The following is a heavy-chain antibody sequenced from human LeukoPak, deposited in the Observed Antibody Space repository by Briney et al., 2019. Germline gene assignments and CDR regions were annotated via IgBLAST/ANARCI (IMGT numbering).Heavy chain of an antibody. D-gene: IGHD5-18*01. CDR3: ARLEYITFDAFDI. CDR2: INHTGST. Sequence: SETLSLTCAVYGGSFSGYYWSWIRQPPGKGLEWIGEINHTGSTNYNPSLKSRVTISVDTSKNQFSLKLSSVTAADTAVYYCARLEYITFDAFDIWGQGTMVTVSS. V-gene: IGHV4-34*01. CDR1: GGSFSGYY. J-gene: IGHJ3*02.